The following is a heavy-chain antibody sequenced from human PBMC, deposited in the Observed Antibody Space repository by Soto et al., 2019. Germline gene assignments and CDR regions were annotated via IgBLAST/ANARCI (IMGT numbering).Heavy chain of an antibody. CDR2: INAGNGNT. V-gene: IGHV1-3*05. D-gene: IGHD2-21*01. CDR1: GYTFTSYA. Sequence: QVQLVQSGAEEKKPGASVKVSCKASGYTFTSYAMHWVRQAPGQRLEWMGWINAGNGNTKYSQKFQGRVTITRDTSASTGYMALSSLRSEDTAVYSCARGGEPIDYWGQGTLVTVSS. CDR3: ARGGEPIDY. J-gene: IGHJ4*02.